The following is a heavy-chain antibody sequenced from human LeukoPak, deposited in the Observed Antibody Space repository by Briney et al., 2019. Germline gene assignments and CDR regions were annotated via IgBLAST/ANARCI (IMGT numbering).Heavy chain of an antibody. J-gene: IGHJ4*01. CDR3: ARQLGYCAAGTCYFDS. V-gene: IGHV3-69-1*01. CDR2: LSSGRSP. CDR1: GFAISTYA. D-gene: IGHD2-8*02. Sequence: EGSLRLSCAASGFAISTYAMAWVRQAPGKGLEWISSLSSGRSPSYSDSLEGRLTMSSDNARNTLYLQMDNLRGEDTAMYYCARQLGYCAAGTCYFDSWGHGTQVTVSS.